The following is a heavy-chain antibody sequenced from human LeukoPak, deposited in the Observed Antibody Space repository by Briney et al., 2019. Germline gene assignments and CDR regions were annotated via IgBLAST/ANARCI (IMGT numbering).Heavy chain of an antibody. CDR3: ARGDDQLLTDY. D-gene: IGHD2-2*01. CDR1: GYTFTSYY. Sequence: ASVKVSCKASGYTFTSYYMHWVRQAPGQGLEWMGIINPSGGSTSYAQKFQGRVTMTRDTSASTAYMELSSLRSEDMAVYYCARGDDQLLTDYWGQGTLVTVSS. V-gene: IGHV1-46*01. CDR2: INPSGGST. J-gene: IGHJ4*02.